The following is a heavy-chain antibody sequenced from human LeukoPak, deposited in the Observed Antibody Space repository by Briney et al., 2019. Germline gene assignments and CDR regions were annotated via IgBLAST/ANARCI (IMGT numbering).Heavy chain of an antibody. D-gene: IGHD3-3*01. CDR2: IQYDGSNK. CDR1: GFSFRSCG. Sequence: GGSLRLSCAASGFSFRSCGMHWVRQAPGKGLEWVAFIQYDGSNKYYADSVKGRFTISRDNSKNTLFLQMNSLRAADTAVYYCAKGAGVAFDYWGQGTLVTVSS. V-gene: IGHV3-30*02. CDR3: AKGAGVAFDY. J-gene: IGHJ4*02.